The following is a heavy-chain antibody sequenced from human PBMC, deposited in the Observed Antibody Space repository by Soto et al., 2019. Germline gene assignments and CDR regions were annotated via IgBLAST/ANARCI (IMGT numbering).Heavy chain of an antibody. V-gene: IGHV4-39*01. CDR3: VRNAEWTIRAY. J-gene: IGHJ4*02. CDR1: GASISSYNY. CDR2: IIYGGDI. D-gene: IGHD3-3*01. Sequence: AETLSLTCNVSGASISSYNYLGWFLQPRGKGLELIGSIIYGGDIMYNPALQSGLTLFFDTSENHFSLKLGSVTGADTAVYYCVRNAEWTIRAYWGQGPLVTVSP.